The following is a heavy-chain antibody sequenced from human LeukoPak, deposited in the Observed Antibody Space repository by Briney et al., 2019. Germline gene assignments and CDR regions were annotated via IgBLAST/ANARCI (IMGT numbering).Heavy chain of an antibody. V-gene: IGHV3-74*01. Sequence: GGSLRLSCAASGFTFRNYWLHWVCQPPGKGLVWVSRIKSDGSSTSYAGSVKGRITISRDNAKNTLYLQMNSLRAEDTAVYYCATGDYDSRGLDYWGQGTLVTVSS. CDR1: GFTFRNYW. D-gene: IGHD3-22*01. J-gene: IGHJ4*02. CDR2: IKSDGSST. CDR3: ATGDYDSRGLDY.